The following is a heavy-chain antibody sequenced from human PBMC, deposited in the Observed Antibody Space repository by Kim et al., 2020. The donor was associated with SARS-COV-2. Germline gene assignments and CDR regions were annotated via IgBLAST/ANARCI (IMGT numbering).Heavy chain of an antibody. J-gene: IGHJ4*02. CDR3: ARRGTGNYFDY. CDR2: YI. D-gene: IGHD1-1*01. V-gene: IGHV3-21*01. Sequence: YIYYADPGKGRFPNSRNNAKNSLYLQMNSLRAEDTAVYYCARRGTGNYFDYWGQGTLVTVSS.